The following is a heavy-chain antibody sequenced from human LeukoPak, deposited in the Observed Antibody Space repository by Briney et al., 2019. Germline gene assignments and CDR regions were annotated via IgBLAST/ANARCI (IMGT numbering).Heavy chain of an antibody. CDR3: ARVVEFGELYDY. Sequence: SQTLSLTCTVSGGSISSGDYYWSWIRQPPGKGLEWIGYIYYSGSTYYNPSLKSRVTISVDTSKNQFSLKLSSVTAADTAVYYCARVVEFGELYDYWGQGTLVTVSS. CDR2: IYYSGST. V-gene: IGHV4-30-4*08. J-gene: IGHJ4*02. D-gene: IGHD3-10*01. CDR1: GGSISSGDYY.